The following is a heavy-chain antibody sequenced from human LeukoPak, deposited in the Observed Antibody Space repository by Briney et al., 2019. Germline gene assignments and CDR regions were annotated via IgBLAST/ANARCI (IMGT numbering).Heavy chain of an antibody. CDR1: GYTFTNYY. CDR2: INPSGGAT. J-gene: IGHJ4*02. Sequence: ASVKVSCKASGYTFTNYYMHWVRQAPGQGLEWMGIINPSGGATSYAQRFQGRVTMTRDTSTSTVYMELSSLRSEDTAVYYCARDRDGYFDYWGQGTLVTVSS. CDR3: ARDRDGYFDY. D-gene: IGHD4-17*01. V-gene: IGHV1-46*01.